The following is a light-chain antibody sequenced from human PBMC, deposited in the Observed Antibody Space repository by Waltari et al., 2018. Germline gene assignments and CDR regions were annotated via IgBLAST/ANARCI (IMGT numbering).Light chain of an antibody. CDR1: SSDVGYYNY. J-gene: IGLJ2*01. CDR3: SSYTNDATVI. V-gene: IGLV2-14*01. Sequence: QSALTQPASVSGSPGQSITISCTGTSSDVGYYNYVSWYQPHPGKAPKLMISDVNKRPSGVSNRFSGSKSGNAASLTISGLQAEDEADYYCSSYTNDATVIFGGGTKLTVL. CDR2: DVN.